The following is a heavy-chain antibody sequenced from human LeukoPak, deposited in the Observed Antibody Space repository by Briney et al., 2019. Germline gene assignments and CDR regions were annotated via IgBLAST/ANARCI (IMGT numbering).Heavy chain of an antibody. CDR3: ARDYYGSGSYGGLYYDYMDV. CDR2: MNPNSGNT. Sequence: ASVKVSCKASGYTFTSYDINWVRQATGQGLEWMGWMNPNSGNTGYAQKFQGRVTMTRNTSMSTAYMELSSLRSEDTAVYYCARDYYGSGSYGGLYYDYMDVWAKGTTVTISS. D-gene: IGHD3-10*01. J-gene: IGHJ6*03. V-gene: IGHV1-8*02. CDR1: GYTFTSYD.